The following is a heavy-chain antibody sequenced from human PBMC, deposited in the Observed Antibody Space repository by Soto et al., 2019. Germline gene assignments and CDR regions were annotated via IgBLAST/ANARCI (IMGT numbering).Heavy chain of an antibody. CDR1: GFTFSSYG. Sequence: QVQLVESGGGVVQPGRSLRLSCAASGFTFSSYGMHWVRQAPGKGLEWVAVISYDGSNKYYADSVKGRFTISRDNSKNTLYLQMTSLRAEDTAVYYCAKDLQDYGDYSTLGHWGQGTLVTVSS. D-gene: IGHD4-17*01. CDR2: ISYDGSNK. V-gene: IGHV3-30*18. J-gene: IGHJ1*01. CDR3: AKDLQDYGDYSTLGH.